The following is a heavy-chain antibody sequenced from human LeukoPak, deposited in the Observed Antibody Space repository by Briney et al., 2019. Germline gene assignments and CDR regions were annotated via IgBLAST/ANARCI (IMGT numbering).Heavy chain of an antibody. J-gene: IGHJ4*02. V-gene: IGHV4-61*01. CDR1: GGSVSSGSYY. CDR3: ARDRPDYNGYDGGYFDY. CDR2: IYYSGST. D-gene: IGHD5-12*01. Sequence: PSETLSLTCTVSGGSVSSGSYYWGWIRQPPGKGLEWIGYIYYSGSTNYNPSLKSRVTISVDTSKNQFSLKLSSVTAADTAVYYCARDRPDYNGYDGGYFDYWGQGTLVTVSS.